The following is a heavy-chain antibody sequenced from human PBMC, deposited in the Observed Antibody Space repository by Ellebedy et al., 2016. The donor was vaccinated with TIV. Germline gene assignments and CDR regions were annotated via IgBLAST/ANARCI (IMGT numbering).Heavy chain of an antibody. D-gene: IGHD1-26*01. CDR2: IYYSGST. Sequence: SETLSLTXTVSGGSISSSSYYWGWIRQPPGKGLEWIGSIYYSGSTYYNPSLKSRVTISVDTSKNQFSLKLSSVTAADTAVYCCASILGITYFDYWGQGTLVTVSS. V-gene: IGHV4-39*07. J-gene: IGHJ4*02. CDR1: GGSISSSSYY. CDR3: ASILGITYFDY.